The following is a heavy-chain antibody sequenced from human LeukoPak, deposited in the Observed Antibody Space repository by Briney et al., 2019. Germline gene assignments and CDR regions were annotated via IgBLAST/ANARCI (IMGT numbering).Heavy chain of an antibody. V-gene: IGHV4-30-2*01. Sequence: SETLSLTCAVSGGSISSGGYSWSWIRQPPGKGLEWIGYIYHSGSTYYNPSLKSRVTISVDRSKNQFSLKLSSVTAADTAVYYCASGGKRWQQRIGFDYWGQGTLVTVSS. CDR2: IYHSGST. J-gene: IGHJ4*02. D-gene: IGHD5-24*01. CDR3: ASGGKRWQQRIGFDY. CDR1: GGSISSGGYS.